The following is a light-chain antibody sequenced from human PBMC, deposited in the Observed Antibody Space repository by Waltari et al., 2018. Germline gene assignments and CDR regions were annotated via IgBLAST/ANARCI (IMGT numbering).Light chain of an antibody. V-gene: IGKV3-15*01. CDR1: QSVSRV. CDR3: QQFNNWPQT. Sequence: EVVMTQSPATLSVSPGERATLSCRASQSVSRVLAWYQQKPGQAPRLLIYGASTRITGVPARFTGSGSGAEFSLTISSLQSEDVAIYYCQQFNNWPQTFGGGTQVEIK. CDR2: GAS. J-gene: IGKJ4*01.